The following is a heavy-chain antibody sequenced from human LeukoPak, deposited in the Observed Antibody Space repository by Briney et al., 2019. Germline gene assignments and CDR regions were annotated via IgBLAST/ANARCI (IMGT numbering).Heavy chain of an antibody. V-gene: IGHV3-30-3*01. CDR2: ISYDGSNK. CDR1: GFTFSSYA. Sequence: GRSLRLSCAASGFTFSSYAMHWVRQAPGQGLEWVAGISYDGSNKYYADSVKGRFTISRDNSKNALYLQMNSLRAEDTAVYYCARGRPDIAVAGHLDYWGQGTLVTVSS. D-gene: IGHD6-19*01. J-gene: IGHJ4*02. CDR3: ARGRPDIAVAGHLDY.